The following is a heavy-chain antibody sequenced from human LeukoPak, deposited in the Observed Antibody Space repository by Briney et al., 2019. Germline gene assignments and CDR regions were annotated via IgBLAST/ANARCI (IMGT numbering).Heavy chain of an antibody. J-gene: IGHJ4*02. CDR2: IKGKAEGGTT. V-gene: IGHV3-15*01. Sequence: GGSLRLSCAASGFTFSNACMSWVRQAPGKGLEWVGHIKGKAEGGTTDYAAPVQGRFTISRDDSKNTLYLQMNSLKTEDAAVYYCTTGTWIQLWLAEYWGQGTLVTVSS. CDR1: GFTFSNAC. CDR3: TTGTWIQLWLAEY. D-gene: IGHD5-18*01.